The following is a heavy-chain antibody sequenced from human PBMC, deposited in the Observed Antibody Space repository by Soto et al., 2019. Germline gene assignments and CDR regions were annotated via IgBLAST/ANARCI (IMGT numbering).Heavy chain of an antibody. D-gene: IGHD3-22*01. CDR1: GFSLSTSGMC. V-gene: IGHV2-70*01. Sequence: SGPTLVNPTQTLTLTCTFSGFSLSTSGMCVSWIRQPPGKALEWLALIDWDDDKYYSTSLKTRLTISKDTSKNQVVLTMTNMDPVDTATYYCARMNGAAAGYYDSSGYYYVGAFDIWGQGTMVTVSS. CDR3: ARMNGAAAGYYDSSGYYYVGAFDI. J-gene: IGHJ3*02. CDR2: IDWDDDK.